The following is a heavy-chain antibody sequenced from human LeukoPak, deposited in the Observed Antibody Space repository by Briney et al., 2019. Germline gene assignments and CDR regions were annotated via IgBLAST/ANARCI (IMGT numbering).Heavy chain of an antibody. CDR1: GGSFSGYY. CDR2: INHSGST. CDR3: ARIANIANSYFQH. D-gene: IGHD4/OR15-4a*01. Sequence: PSETLSLTCAVYGGSFSGYYWSWIRQPPGKGLEWIGEINHSGSTNYNPSLKSRVTISVDTSKNQFSLKLSSVTAADTAVYYCARIANIANSYFQHWGQGTLVTVSS. V-gene: IGHV4-34*01. J-gene: IGHJ1*01.